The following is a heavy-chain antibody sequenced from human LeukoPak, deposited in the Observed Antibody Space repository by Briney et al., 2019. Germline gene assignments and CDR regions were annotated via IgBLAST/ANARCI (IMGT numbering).Heavy chain of an antibody. J-gene: IGHJ4*02. CDR2: ISSSSSYI. Sequence: PGGSLRLSCAASGFTFSSYSMNWVRQAPGKGLEWVSSISSSSSYIYYADSAKGRFTISRDNSKNTLYLQMNSLRAEDTAVYYCARAPYSSGFNYWGQGTLVTVSS. V-gene: IGHV3-21*01. CDR1: GFTFSSYS. CDR3: ARAPYSSGFNY. D-gene: IGHD6-19*01.